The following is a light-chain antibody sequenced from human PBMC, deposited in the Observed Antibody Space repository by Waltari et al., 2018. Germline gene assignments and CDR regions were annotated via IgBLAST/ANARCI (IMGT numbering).Light chain of an antibody. V-gene: IGKV4-1*01. CDR2: WAS. CDR1: QSVLHSSNNENY. CDR3: QQYYSPPPLFT. J-gene: IGKJ3*01. Sequence: DIVMTQSPDSLAVSRGERATINCKSSQSVLHSSNNENYLAWYQQKPGQPPKLLIYWASSRESGVPDRFSGSGSGTDFTLTISSLQAEDVAVYYCQQYYSPPPLFTFGPGTRVDIK.